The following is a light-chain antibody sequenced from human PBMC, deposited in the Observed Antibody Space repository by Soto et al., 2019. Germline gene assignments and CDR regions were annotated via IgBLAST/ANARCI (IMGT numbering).Light chain of an antibody. J-gene: IGKJ2*01. Sequence: DLQMTQSPSSLSASVGDRVTITCRASQGISNYLAWYQQKPGKVPKLLIYAASTLQSGVPSRFSGSGSGTYFTLTIISLQPEDVATYYCQKYNSAPHTFGQGTKLESK. CDR2: AAS. V-gene: IGKV1-27*01. CDR1: QGISNY. CDR3: QKYNSAPHT.